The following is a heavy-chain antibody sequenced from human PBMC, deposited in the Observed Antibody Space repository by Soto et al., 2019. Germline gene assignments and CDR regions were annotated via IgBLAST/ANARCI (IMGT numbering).Heavy chain of an antibody. CDR1: GFTFSSYG. D-gene: IGHD1-26*01. Sequence: QVQLVESGGGVVQPGRSLRLSCAASGFTFSSYGMHWVRQAPGKGLEWVAVIWYDGSNKYYADSVKGRFTISRDNSKNTLYLEMHSLRAEDTAVYYCVSVSVSYSYFQHWGQGTLVTLSS. CDR2: IWYDGSNK. CDR3: VSVSVSYSYFQH. V-gene: IGHV3-33*01. J-gene: IGHJ1*01.